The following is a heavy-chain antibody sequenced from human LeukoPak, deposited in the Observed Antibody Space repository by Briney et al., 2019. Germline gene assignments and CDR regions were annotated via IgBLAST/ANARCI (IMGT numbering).Heavy chain of an antibody. D-gene: IGHD6-13*01. CDR1: GGSISSGSYY. V-gene: IGHV4-61*02. CDR2: IYTSGSP. Sequence: SETLSLTCTVAGGSISSGSYYWSWIRQPAGKGLEWIGRIYTSGSPNYNPSLRSRVTISVDTSKKQFSLKLSSVTAADTAVYYCARATAAAGTVYFDYWGQGTLVTVSS. CDR3: ARATAAAGTVYFDY. J-gene: IGHJ4*02.